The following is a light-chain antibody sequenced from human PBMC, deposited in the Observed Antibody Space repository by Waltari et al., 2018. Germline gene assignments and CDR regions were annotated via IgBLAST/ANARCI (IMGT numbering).Light chain of an antibody. J-gene: IGKJ1*01. CDR2: SAS. V-gene: IGKV1-39*01. CDR3: QQSYNDPTT. Sequence: DIQMTQSPSSLSASVGDRVTLACRASQNIDTYLSWYHQKPGEAPRLLIFSASSPHSGVPSRFTGSGSETDFALTIGGLQPEDSGIYYCQQSYNDPTTFGQGTRVQV. CDR1: QNIDTY.